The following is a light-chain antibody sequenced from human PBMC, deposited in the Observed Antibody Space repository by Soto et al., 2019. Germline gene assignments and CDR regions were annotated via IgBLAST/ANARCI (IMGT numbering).Light chain of an antibody. J-gene: IGKJ5*01. CDR3: QQRSEWPPL. Sequence: SPATLSLSPGERATLYCRASQNIGNYLVWYQLRPGQAPRLLIHHASNRATGIPARFSGSGSGTDFTLTISSLETEDFAVYYCQQRSEWPPLFCQGTRLENK. CDR1: QNIGNY. V-gene: IGKV3-11*01. CDR2: HAS.